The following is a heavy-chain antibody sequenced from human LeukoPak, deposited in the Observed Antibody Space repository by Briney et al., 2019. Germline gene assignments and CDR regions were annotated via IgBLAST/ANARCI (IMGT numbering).Heavy chain of an antibody. CDR3: ARDKAVTTEVTQHFQH. J-gene: IGHJ1*01. CDR2: ISAYNGYT. V-gene: IGHV1-18*01. Sequence: ASVKVSCKASGYTFTNYGISWVRQAPGQGLVWMGWISAYNGYTDYVQKLQFRVTMTTDTSTSTAYMELRSLRSDDTAVYYCARDKAVTTEVTQHFQHWGQGTLVTVSS. D-gene: IGHD4-23*01. CDR1: GYTFTNYG.